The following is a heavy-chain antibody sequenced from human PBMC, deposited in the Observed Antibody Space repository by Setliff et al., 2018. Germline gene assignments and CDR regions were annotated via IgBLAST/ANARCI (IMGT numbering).Heavy chain of an antibody. CDR2: INPIFGTA. D-gene: IGHD2-15*01. J-gene: IGHJ6*03. Sequence: ASVKVSCKASGGTFTNYAINWVRQAPGQGLEWMGGINPIFGTADYTQNFQGRVTITTDESTSTAYMELSSLRSEDTAIYYCATERGLVVSATDYYMDVWGKGTTVTVSS. CDR1: GGTFTNYA. V-gene: IGHV1-69*05. CDR3: ATERGLVVSATDYYMDV.